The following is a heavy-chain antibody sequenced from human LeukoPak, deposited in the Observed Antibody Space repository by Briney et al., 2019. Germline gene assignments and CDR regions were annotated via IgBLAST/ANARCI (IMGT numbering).Heavy chain of an antibody. CDR1: GGSISSSGYY. Sequence: SETLSLTCTVSGGSISSSGYYWGWLRQPPGTGLEWIASIYYSGSTYYNPSLKSRFTISVDTSKNQLSLKLSSLTAADTAVYYCARHEYSGSYYGLSWFDPWGQGTLVTVSS. V-gene: IGHV4-39*01. D-gene: IGHD1-26*01. CDR2: IYYSGST. J-gene: IGHJ5*02. CDR3: ARHEYSGSYYGLSWFDP.